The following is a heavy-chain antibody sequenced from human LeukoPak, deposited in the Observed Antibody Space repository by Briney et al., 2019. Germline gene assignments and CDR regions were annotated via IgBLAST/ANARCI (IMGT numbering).Heavy chain of an antibody. CDR3: AREMPYRIGYFPLFDD. D-gene: IGHD6-19*01. CDR1: GFTFSSYA. J-gene: IGHJ4*02. CDR2: ISYDGSNK. V-gene: IGHV3-30*04. Sequence: PGGSLRLSCAASGFTFSSYAMHWVRQAPGKGLEWVAVISYDGSNKYYADSVKGRFTISRDNSKNTLYLQMNSLRAEDTAVYYCAREMPYRIGYFPLFDDWGQGTLVTVSS.